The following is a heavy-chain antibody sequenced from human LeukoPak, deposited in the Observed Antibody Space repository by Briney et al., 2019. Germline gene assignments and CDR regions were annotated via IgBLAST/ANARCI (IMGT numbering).Heavy chain of an antibody. CDR1: GGTFSSYA. J-gene: IGHJ6*03. V-gene: IGHV1-69*05. Sequence: SVKVSCKASGGTFSSYAISWVRQAPGQGLEWMGGIIPIFGTANYAQKFQGRVTITTDESTSTAYMELSSLRSEDTAVYYCARGAGYCSSTSCYTLIPNYYYYYYMDVWGKGTTVTVSS. D-gene: IGHD2-2*02. CDR3: ARGAGYCSSTSCYTLIPNYYYYYYMDV. CDR2: IIPIFGTA.